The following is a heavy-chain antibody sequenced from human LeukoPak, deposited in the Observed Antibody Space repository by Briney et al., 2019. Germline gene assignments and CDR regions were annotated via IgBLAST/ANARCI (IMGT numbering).Heavy chain of an antibody. Sequence: SETLSLTCTVSGGSISSSFYFWGWIRQPPGKGLEWIGSVYYSGSTYYNPSLKSRVTISINTSKNQFSLKLSSVTAADTAVYYCARAGGSGLIDYWGQGTLVTVSS. V-gene: IGHV4-39*07. CDR1: GGSISSSFYF. CDR3: ARAGGSGLIDY. J-gene: IGHJ4*02. CDR2: VYYSGST. D-gene: IGHD6-19*01.